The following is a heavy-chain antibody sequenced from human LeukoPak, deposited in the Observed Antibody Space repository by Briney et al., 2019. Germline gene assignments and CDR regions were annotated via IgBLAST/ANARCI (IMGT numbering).Heavy chain of an antibody. J-gene: IGHJ4*02. V-gene: IGHV3-23*01. Sequence: GGSLRLSCAASGFTFSSYAMSWVRQAPGKGLEWVSAISGSGGSTYYADSVKGRFTISRDNSKNTLYLQMNSLRAEDTAVYYCAKSGQNYYDSSGYSNYWGQGTLVTVSS. D-gene: IGHD3-22*01. CDR3: AKSGQNYYDSSGYSNY. CDR1: GFTFSSYA. CDR2: ISGSGGST.